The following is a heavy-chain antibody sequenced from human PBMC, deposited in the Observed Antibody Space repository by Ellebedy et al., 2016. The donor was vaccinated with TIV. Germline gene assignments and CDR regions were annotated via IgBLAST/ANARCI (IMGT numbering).Heavy chain of an antibody. CDR2: IFGDGRIT. J-gene: IGHJ4*02. D-gene: IGHD1-20*01. CDR3: ARSNEITDPFDY. V-gene: IGHV3-74*01. CDR1: GFTFNNYW. Sequence: PGGSLRLSCAASGFTFNNYWMHWVRQTPEKGLVWVSRIFGDGRITAYVDSVQGRFTISRDNAKNTLYLQMNSLRAEDTAVYYCARSNEITDPFDYWGQGALVTVSS.